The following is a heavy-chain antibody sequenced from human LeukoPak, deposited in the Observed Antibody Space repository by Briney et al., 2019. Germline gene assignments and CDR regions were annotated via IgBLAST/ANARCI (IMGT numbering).Heavy chain of an antibody. CDR3: ARGRYDSSGPRQRPDPFDY. CDR2: IIPIFGTA. J-gene: IGHJ4*02. V-gene: IGHV1-69*13. D-gene: IGHD3-22*01. Sequence: ASVKVSCKASGGTFSSYAISWVRQAPGQGLGWMGGIIPIFGTANYAQKFQGRVTITADESTSTAYMELSSLRSEDTAVYYCARGRYDSSGPRQRPDPFDYWGQGTLVTVSS. CDR1: GGTFSSYA.